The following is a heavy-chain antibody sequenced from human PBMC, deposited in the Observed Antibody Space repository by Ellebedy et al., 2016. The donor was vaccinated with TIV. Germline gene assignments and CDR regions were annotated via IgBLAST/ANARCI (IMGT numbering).Heavy chain of an antibody. J-gene: IGHJ4*02. CDR1: GGSISASSTSH. CDR2: IHHSGNT. D-gene: IGHD3-9*01. V-gene: IGHV4-39*01. Sequence: MPSETLSLTCFVSGGSISASSTSHWAWIRQPPGQGLEWLGTIHHSGNTYYSPSVRSRATLSADPSRNRFSLKLTSVTAADTAVYFCARLQRFFDWHPFDLWGRGARVTVSS. CDR3: ARLQRFFDWHPFDL.